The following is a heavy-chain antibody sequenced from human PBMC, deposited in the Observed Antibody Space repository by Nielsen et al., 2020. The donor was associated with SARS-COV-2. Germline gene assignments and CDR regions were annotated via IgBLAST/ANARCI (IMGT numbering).Heavy chain of an antibody. CDR3: AKDRTNWGLDY. CDR1: GFTFSNYA. J-gene: IGHJ4*02. D-gene: IGHD7-27*01. CDR2: ISWNSGSI. Sequence: SLKISCAASGFTFSNYAMSWVRQAPGKGLEWVSGISWNSGSIGYADSVKGRFTISRDNAKNTLYLQMNSLRAEDTAVYYCAKDRTNWGLDYWGQGTLVTVSS. V-gene: IGHV3-9*01.